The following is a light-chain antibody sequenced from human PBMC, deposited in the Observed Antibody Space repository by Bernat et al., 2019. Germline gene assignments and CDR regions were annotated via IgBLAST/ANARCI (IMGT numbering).Light chain of an antibody. CDR2: QIS. Sequence: DVVMTQSPLSLPVTLGQPASISCRSSQGLVYSDGRTLLSWFHQRPGQSPRRLIYQISIRDSGVPDRFSGSGSGTEFTLKISRVEAVDVGVYFCMQGTHWPWTFGQGTKVEI. J-gene: IGKJ1*01. V-gene: IGKV2-30*01. CDR3: MQGTHWPWT. CDR1: QGLVYSDGRTL.